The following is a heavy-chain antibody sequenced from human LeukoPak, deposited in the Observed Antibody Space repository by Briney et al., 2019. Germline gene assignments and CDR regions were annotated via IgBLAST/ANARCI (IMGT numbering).Heavy chain of an antibody. CDR2: IIPIFGTA. D-gene: IGHD5-24*01. CDR1: GGTFSSYA. J-gene: IGHJ4*02. Sequence: GASVKVSCKASGGTFSSYAISWVRQAPGQGLEWMGGIIPIFGTANYAQKFQGRVTITTDESTSTAYKELSSLRSEDTAVYYCARAFVQDGYNSGTQYYFDYWGQGTLVTVSS. CDR3: ARAFVQDGYNSGTQYYFDY. V-gene: IGHV1-69*05.